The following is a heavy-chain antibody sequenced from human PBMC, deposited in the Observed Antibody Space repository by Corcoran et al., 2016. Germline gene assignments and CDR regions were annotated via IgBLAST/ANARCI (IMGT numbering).Heavy chain of an antibody. J-gene: IGHJ4*02. Sequence: QVQLVESGGGVVQPGRSLRLSCAASGFTFSSYGMHWVRQAPGKGLEWVAVIWYDGSNKYYADSVKGRFTISRDNSKNTLYLQMNSLRAEDTAVYYCARGYCSGGSCYSSKYYFDYWGQGTRVTVSS. D-gene: IGHD2-15*01. CDR1: GFTFSSYG. CDR3: ARGYCSGGSCYSSKYYFDY. CDR2: IWYDGSNK. V-gene: IGHV3-33*01.